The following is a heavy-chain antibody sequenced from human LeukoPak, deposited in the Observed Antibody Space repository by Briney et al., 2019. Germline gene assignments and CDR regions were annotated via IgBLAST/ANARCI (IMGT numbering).Heavy chain of an antibody. CDR3: ARVNEHDYPDLPFDY. V-gene: IGHV4-31*03. CDR1: GGSISSGGYY. D-gene: IGHD4-11*01. Sequence: PSLTLSLTCTVSGGSISSGGYYWSWIRQHPGKGLEWIGYIYYSGSTYYNPSLKSRVTISVDTSKNQFSLKLSSVTAADTAVYYCARVNEHDYPDLPFDYWGQGTLVTVSS. CDR2: IYYSGST. J-gene: IGHJ4*02.